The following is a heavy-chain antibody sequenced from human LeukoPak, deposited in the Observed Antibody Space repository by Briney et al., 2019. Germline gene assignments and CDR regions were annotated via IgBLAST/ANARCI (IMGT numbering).Heavy chain of an antibody. J-gene: IGHJ6*03. CDR1: GFTFDDYT. CDR2: INWNGGYI. CDR3: VRGSYYDSFYYYYMDV. Sequence: GGSLRLSCAASGFTFDDYTMNWVRQSPEKGLEWVSVINWNGGYIGYADSVKGRFTISRDNAKNSLYLALNSLRAEDTALYYCVRGSYYDSFYYYYMDVWGKATTVTVSS. D-gene: IGHD3-9*01. V-gene: IGHV3-20*04.